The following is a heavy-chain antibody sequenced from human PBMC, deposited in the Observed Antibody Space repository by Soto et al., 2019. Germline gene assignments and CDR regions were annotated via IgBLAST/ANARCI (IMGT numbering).Heavy chain of an antibody. J-gene: IGHJ4*02. D-gene: IGHD1-20*01. CDR2: IRSKTNNYAT. Sequence: SGGSLRLSCAASGFDFSGSAMHWVRQASGKGLEWIGLIRSKTNNYATVYAASVRGRFTISRDDSKNTAYLQMNSLRTDDTAVYYCSRPEALSGTTAYWGQGTLVTVSS. CDR1: GFDFSGSA. CDR3: SRPEALSGTTAY. V-gene: IGHV3-73*01.